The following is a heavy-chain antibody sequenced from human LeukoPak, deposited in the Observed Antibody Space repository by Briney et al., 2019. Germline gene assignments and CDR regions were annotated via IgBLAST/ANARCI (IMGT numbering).Heavy chain of an antibody. V-gene: IGHV4-30-2*01. CDR1: GDSISGGGFY. CDR2: IYHSGST. J-gene: IGHJ4*02. Sequence: SETLSLTCSVSGDSISGGGFYWTWIRQPPGKGLEWIGNIYHSGSTYYTPSLKSRVTISIDTSKNQFSLKLTSVTAADTAVYYCARVVAVAGPLDYWGQGTLVTVSS. D-gene: IGHD6-19*01. CDR3: ARVVAVAGPLDY.